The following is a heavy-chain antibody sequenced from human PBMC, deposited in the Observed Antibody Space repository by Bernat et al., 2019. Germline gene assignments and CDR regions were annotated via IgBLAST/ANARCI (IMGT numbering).Heavy chain of an antibody. CDR3: ARAPISYCSSTSCYGGYYMDV. Sequence: EVQLVESGGGSVQPGGSLRLSCAASGFTFSSFWMHWVRQAPGKGLMWVSRNNSVGGTKTSADAGKGRFTISRDNTKNTVYLQMNSLRAEDTAVYYCARAPISYCSSTSCYGGYYMDVWGKGTTVTVSS. V-gene: IGHV3-74*03. CDR2: NNSVGGTK. D-gene: IGHD2-2*01. CDR1: GFTFSSFW. J-gene: IGHJ6*03.